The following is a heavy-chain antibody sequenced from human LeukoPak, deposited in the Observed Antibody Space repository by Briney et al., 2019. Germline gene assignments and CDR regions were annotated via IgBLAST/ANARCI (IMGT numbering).Heavy chain of an antibody. CDR2: ISSSSSYI. V-gene: IGHV3-21*01. CDR3: ARDWPTIAAAGTIPEYFQH. D-gene: IGHD6-13*01. CDR1: GFTFSSYS. Sequence: GASLRLSCAASGFTFSSYSMNWVRQAPGKGLEWVSYISSSSSYIYYADSVKGRFTISRDNAKNSLYLQMNSLRAEDTAVYYCARDWPTIAAAGTIPEYFQHWGQCTLVTVSS. J-gene: IGHJ1*01.